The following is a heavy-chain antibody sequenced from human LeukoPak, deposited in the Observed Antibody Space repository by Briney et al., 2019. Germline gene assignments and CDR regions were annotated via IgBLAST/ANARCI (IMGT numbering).Heavy chain of an antibody. V-gene: IGHV3-23*01. J-gene: IGHJ4*02. CDR1: GFTFSSYA. CDR3: AKDLFGGQWLVNPSPG. CDR2: ISGSGGST. Sequence: PGGSLRLSCAASGFTFSSYAMSWVRQAPGKGLEWVSAISGSGGSTYYADSVKGRFTISRDNSKNTLYLQMNSLRAEDTAVYYCAKDLFGGQWLVNPSPGWGQGTLVTVSS. D-gene: IGHD6-19*01.